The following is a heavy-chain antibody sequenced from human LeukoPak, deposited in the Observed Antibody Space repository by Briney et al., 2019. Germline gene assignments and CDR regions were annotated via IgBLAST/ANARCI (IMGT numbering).Heavy chain of an antibody. V-gene: IGHV3-74*01. J-gene: IGHJ1*01. CDR1: GFTFSNYW. CDR3: ARILYCTSISCYSS. Sequence: PGGSLRLSCAASGFTFSNYWMHWVRQAPGKGLVWVSRIDPDGSNTTYADSVKGRFTISRDNAKNTLYLQMNSLRAEDMAVYYCARILYCTSISCYSSWGQGTLVTVSS. D-gene: IGHD2-2*01. CDR2: IDPDGSNT.